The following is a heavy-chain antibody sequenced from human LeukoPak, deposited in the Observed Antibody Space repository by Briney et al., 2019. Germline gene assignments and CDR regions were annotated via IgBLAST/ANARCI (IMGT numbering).Heavy chain of an antibody. Sequence: PSESLSLTCTVSGGSISSYYWSWIRQPPGKGLEWIGYIYYSGSTNYNPSLKSRVTISVDTSKNQFSLKLSSVTAADTAVYYCARDPYFPYYMDVWGEGTTVTVSS. J-gene: IGHJ6*03. V-gene: IGHV4-59*01. CDR3: ARDPYFPYYMDV. D-gene: IGHD2/OR15-2a*01. CDR2: IYYSGST. CDR1: GGSISSYY.